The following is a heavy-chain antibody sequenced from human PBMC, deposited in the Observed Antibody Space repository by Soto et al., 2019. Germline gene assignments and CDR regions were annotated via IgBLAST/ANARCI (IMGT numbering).Heavy chain of an antibody. CDR1: GFTFSSYA. D-gene: IGHD3-3*01. CDR3: AKDQPEGYDFWSGPWPLRY. J-gene: IGHJ4*02. Sequence: GGSLRLSCAASGFTFSSYAMSWVRQAPGKGLEWVSAISGSGGSTYYADSVKGRFTISRDNSKNTLYLQMNSLRAEDTAVYYCAKDQPEGYDFWSGPWPLRYWGQGTLVTVSS. CDR2: ISGSGGST. V-gene: IGHV3-23*01.